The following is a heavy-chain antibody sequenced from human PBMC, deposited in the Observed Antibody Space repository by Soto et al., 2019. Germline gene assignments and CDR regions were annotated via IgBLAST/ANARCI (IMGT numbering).Heavy chain of an antibody. CDR2: IIPIFGTA. J-gene: IGHJ6*02. Sequence: QVQLVQSGAEVKKPGSSVKVSCKASGGTFSSYAISWVRQAPGQGLEWMGGIIPIFGTANYAQKFQGRVTITADEATGTAYMELSSLRSEDTAVYYCARDSNWIQLWTARPLYYYGMDVWGQGTTVTVSS. CDR3: ARDSNWIQLWTARPLYYYGMDV. V-gene: IGHV1-69*12. D-gene: IGHD5-18*01. CDR1: GGTFSSYA.